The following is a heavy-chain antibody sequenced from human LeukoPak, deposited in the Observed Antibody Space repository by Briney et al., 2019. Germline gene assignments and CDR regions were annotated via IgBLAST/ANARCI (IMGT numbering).Heavy chain of an antibody. D-gene: IGHD1-26*01. Sequence: GRSLRLSCAASGFSFSNSGMHWVRQAPGKGLEWVAGIWFGEGSQYYADSVKGRFTISRDNSKNTLYLQMNSLRAEDTAVYYCAKGEQFLSGSYRASWFDPWGQGTLVTVSS. CDR3: AKGEQFLSGSYRASWFDP. CDR2: IWFGEGSQ. V-gene: IGHV3-33*06. CDR1: GFSFSNSG. J-gene: IGHJ5*02.